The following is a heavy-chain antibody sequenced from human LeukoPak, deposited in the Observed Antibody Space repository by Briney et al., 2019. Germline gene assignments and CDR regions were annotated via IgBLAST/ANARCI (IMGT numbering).Heavy chain of an antibody. V-gene: IGHV3-9*01. D-gene: IGHD6-19*01. J-gene: IGHJ4*02. Sequence: AGGSLRLSCAASGFSLSGYAMSWVRQAPGKGLEWVSGINWNSGNMIYADSVKGRFTISRDNAKNSLYLQMNSLRVEDTALYYCVKRPRSGWYFDYWGQGTLVTVSS. CDR2: INWNSGNM. CDR3: VKRPRSGWYFDY. CDR1: GFSLSGYA.